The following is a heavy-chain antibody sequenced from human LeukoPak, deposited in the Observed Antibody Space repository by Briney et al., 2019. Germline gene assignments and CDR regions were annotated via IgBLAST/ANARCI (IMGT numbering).Heavy chain of an antibody. J-gene: IGHJ4*02. CDR2: ISGSGGST. Sequence: GGSLRLSCAASGFTFSSYAMSWVRQAPGKGLEWVSAISGSGGSTYYADSVKGRFTIPRDNSKNTLYLQMNSLRAEDTAVYYCATYCSGGSCYLEYYFDYWGQGTLVTVSS. CDR3: ATYCSGGSCYLEYYFDY. CDR1: GFTFSSYA. D-gene: IGHD2-15*01. V-gene: IGHV3-23*01.